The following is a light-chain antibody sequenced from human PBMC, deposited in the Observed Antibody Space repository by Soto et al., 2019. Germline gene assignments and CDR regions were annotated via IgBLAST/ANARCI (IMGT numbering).Light chain of an antibody. CDR1: PSDIGAYNY. J-gene: IGLJ2*01. CDR3: GSYTSTSTLMI. Sequence: QSALTQPASVSGSPGQSITISCSGTPSDIGAYNYVSWYQHLPGKAPEVIIYDVTNRPSGVSSRFSGSKSGTTASLTISGLQAEDEANYYCGSYTSTSTLMIFGGGTTLTVL. CDR2: DVT. V-gene: IGLV2-14*03.